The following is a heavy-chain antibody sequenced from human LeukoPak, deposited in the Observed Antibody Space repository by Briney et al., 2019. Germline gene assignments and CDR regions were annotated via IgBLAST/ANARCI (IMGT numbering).Heavy chain of an antibody. CDR2: IIPIFGTA. CDR3: ARGVPTRYYYNYYMDV. Sequence: GASVKVSCKASGGTFSSYAISWVRQAPGQGLEWMGGIIPIFGTANYAQKFQGRVTITTDESTSTAYVELSSLRSEDTAVYYCARGVPTRYYYNYYMDVWGKGTTVTVSS. V-gene: IGHV1-69*05. D-gene: IGHD1-1*01. J-gene: IGHJ6*03. CDR1: GGTFSSYA.